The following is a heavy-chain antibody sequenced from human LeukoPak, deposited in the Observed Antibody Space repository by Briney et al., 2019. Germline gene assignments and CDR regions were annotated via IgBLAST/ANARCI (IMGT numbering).Heavy chain of an antibody. Sequence: SETLSLTCAVSGGSISSSNWWSWVRQPPGKGLEWIGEIYHSGSTNYNPSLKSRVTISVDKSKNQFSLKLSSVTAADTAVYYCARVEYSSGWPFLYWDQGTLVTVSS. CDR1: GGSISSSNW. CDR3: ARVEYSSGWPFLY. D-gene: IGHD6-19*01. CDR2: IYHSGST. J-gene: IGHJ4*02. V-gene: IGHV4-4*02.